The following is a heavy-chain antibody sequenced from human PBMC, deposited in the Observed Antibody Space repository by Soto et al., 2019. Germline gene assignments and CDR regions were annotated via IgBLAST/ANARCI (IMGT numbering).Heavy chain of an antibody. CDR3: ARDGAYDYVWGSYRIDAFEI. Sequence: PSETLSLTCTVSGGSISSGGYYWSWIRQHPGKGLEWIGYIYYSGSTYYNPSLKSRVTISVDTSKNQFSPKLSSVTAADTAVYYCARDGAYDYVWGSYRIDAFEIGGQGTMVTVS. D-gene: IGHD3-16*02. J-gene: IGHJ3*02. V-gene: IGHV4-31*03. CDR1: GGSISSGGYY. CDR2: IYYSGST.